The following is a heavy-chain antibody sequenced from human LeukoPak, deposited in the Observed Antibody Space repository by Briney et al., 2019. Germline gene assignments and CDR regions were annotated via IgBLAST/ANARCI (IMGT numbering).Heavy chain of an antibody. V-gene: IGHV3-23*01. CDR3: EKDEFVVGACSISNCLTALTFFDC. CDR1: EFTFSSYA. CDR2: ISDSGGTT. Sequence: PGGSLRLSCAASEFTFSSYAMSWVRQAPGKGLEWVSTISDSGGTTYYTDSVKGRFTISRDNSKNTLYLQMNSLRAEDTAVYYCEKDEFVVGACSISNCLTALTFFDCGGQGTLVSVFS. J-gene: IGHJ4*02. D-gene: IGHD2-21*01.